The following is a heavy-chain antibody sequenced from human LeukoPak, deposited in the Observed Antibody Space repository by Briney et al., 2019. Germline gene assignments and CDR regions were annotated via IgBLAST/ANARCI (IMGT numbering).Heavy chain of an antibody. D-gene: IGHD6-19*01. V-gene: IGHV3-21*01. Sequence: PGGSLRLSCAASGFTFSSYSMNWVRQAPGKGLEWVSSISSSSSYIYYAHSVKGRFTISRDNAKNSLYLQMNSLSAEDTAVYYCARVAREQWLVAFQHWGQGTLVTVSS. CDR1: GFTFSSYS. J-gene: IGHJ1*01. CDR3: ARVAREQWLVAFQH. CDR2: ISSSSSYI.